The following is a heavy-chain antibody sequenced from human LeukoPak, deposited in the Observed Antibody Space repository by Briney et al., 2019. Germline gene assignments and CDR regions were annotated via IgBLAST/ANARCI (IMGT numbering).Heavy chain of an antibody. Sequence: SVKVSCKASGGTFSSYAISWVRQAPGQGLEWMGRIIPILGIANYAQKFQGRVTITADKSTSTAYMELSSLRSEDTVVYYCAREERDIVVVVAATGLYNWFDPWGQGTLVTVSS. CDR1: GGTFSSYA. CDR2: IIPILGIA. V-gene: IGHV1-69*04. J-gene: IGHJ5*02. D-gene: IGHD2-15*01. CDR3: AREERDIVVVVAATGLYNWFDP.